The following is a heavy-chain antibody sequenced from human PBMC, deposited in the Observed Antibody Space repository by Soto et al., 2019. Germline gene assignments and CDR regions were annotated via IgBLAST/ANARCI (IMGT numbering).Heavy chain of an antibody. CDR1: GGSISSGGYS. D-gene: IGHD3-10*01. CDR3: AGIITMVRGVINWFDP. V-gene: IGHV4-30-2*02. CDR2: IYHSGST. J-gene: IGHJ5*02. Sequence: PSETLSLTCAVSGGSISSGGYSWSWIRQPPGKGLEWIGYIYHSGSTYYKPSLKNRVTISVDRSKKQFSLKLNSVTAADTAVYYCAGIITMVRGVINWFDPWGQGTLVTVSS.